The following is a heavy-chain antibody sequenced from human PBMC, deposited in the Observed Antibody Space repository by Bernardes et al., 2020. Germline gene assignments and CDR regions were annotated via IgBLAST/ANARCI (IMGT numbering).Heavy chain of an antibody. Sequence: GGSLRLSCAASGFTFSSYSMNWVRQAPGKGLEWVSSISSSSSYIYYADSVKGRFTISRDNAKNSLYLQMNSLRAEDTAVYYCARDGRMAQGVIDYWGQGTLVTVSS. V-gene: IGHV3-21*01. CDR2: ISSSSSYI. J-gene: IGHJ4*02. CDR1: GFTFSSYS. D-gene: IGHD3-10*01. CDR3: ARDGRMAQGVIDY.